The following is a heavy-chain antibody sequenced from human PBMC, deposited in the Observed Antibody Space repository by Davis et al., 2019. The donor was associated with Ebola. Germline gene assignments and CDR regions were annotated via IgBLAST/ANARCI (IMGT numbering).Heavy chain of an antibody. D-gene: IGHD6-6*01. CDR1: GYTFTGYY. CDR3: ARDLDSSSSHFDY. J-gene: IGHJ4*02. CDR2: INPNSGGT. V-gene: IGHV1-2*04. Sequence: ASVKVSCKASGYTFTGYYMHWVRQAPGQGLEWMGWINPNSGGTNYAQKFQGWVTMTRDTSISTAYMELSRLRSDDTAVYYCARDLDSSSSHFDYWGQGTLVTVSS.